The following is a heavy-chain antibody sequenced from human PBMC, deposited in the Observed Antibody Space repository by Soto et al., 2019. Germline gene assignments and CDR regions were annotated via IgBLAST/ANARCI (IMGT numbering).Heavy chain of an antibody. CDR2: ISSSGSTI. CDR3: ASGTYYDFWSGYYFYYGMDV. V-gene: IGHV3-48*03. Sequence: PGGSLRLSCAASGFTFSSYEMNWVRQAPGKGLEWVSYISSSGSTIYYADSVKGRFTISRDNAKNSLYLQMNSLRAEDTAVYYCASGTYYDFWSGYYFYYGMDVWGQGTTVTVSS. D-gene: IGHD3-3*01. CDR1: GFTFSSYE. J-gene: IGHJ6*02.